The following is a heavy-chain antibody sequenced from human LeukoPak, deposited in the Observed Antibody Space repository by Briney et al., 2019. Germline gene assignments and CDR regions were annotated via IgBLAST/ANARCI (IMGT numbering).Heavy chain of an antibody. J-gene: IGHJ5*02. V-gene: IGHV4-59*01. CDR2: LYNSGGT. CDR3: ARYRGNSNGGFDP. Sequence: ETLSLTCTVSGGSISSYYWSWIRQPPGKGLEWIGNLYNSGGTNYNPSLKSRVTTLVDTSKNQFSLKLTSVTAADTAVYYCARYRGNSNGGFDPWGQGTLVTVSS. CDR1: GGSISSYY. D-gene: IGHD4-23*01.